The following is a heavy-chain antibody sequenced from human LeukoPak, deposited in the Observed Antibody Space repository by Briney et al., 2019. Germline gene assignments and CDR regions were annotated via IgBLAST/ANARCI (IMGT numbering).Heavy chain of an antibody. CDR2: IYHSGST. CDR3: ARGWRPYYFDY. D-gene: IGHD6-13*01. J-gene: IGHJ4*02. Sequence: SENLSLTCAVSGGSISSGTYSWSWIRQPPGKGLEWIGYIYHSGSTYYNPSLKSRVTISVDTSKNQFSLKLSSVTAADTAVYYCARGWRPYYFDYWGQGTLVTVSS. CDR1: GGSISSGTYS. V-gene: IGHV4-30-2*01.